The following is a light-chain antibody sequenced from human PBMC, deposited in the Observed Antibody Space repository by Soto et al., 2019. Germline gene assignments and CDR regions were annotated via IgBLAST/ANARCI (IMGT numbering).Light chain of an antibody. CDR3: QQSDNLPLT. Sequence: DFQMTQSPSSLSASVGDRVTITCRATQAIKNFLNWYQQKPGRAPKLLISDASTLQIRVPSRFSGSGSGTHFTFVISSLRPEDVGTYYCQQSDNLPLTFGPGTRLDIK. V-gene: IGKV1-33*01. J-gene: IGKJ5*01. CDR2: DAS. CDR1: QAIKNF.